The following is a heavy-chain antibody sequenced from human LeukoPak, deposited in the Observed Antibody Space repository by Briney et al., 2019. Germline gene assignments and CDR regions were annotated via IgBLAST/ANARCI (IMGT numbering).Heavy chain of an antibody. V-gene: IGHV4-38-2*01. D-gene: IGHD2/OR15-2a*01. J-gene: IGHJ4*02. CDR3: ARQADVPSSIGYFDF. CDR1: DYSISNAYY. CDR2: ISHGGST. Sequence: SEALSLTCAVSDYSISNAYYWGWIRQPPGKGREWIGSISHGGSTHYNASLKSRVTISLEASKNQFALRLSSVTAADTAVYYCARQADVPSSIGYFDFWGQGAPVTVSS.